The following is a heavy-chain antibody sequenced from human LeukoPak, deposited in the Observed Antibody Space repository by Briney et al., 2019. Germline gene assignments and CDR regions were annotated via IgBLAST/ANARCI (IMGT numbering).Heavy chain of an antibody. CDR1: GYTFTSYH. Sequence: SVQVSCKTSGYTFTSYHMHWVRQAPGQGLEWVAIIKSTGDTTVYAQKFQGRVTVTRDTSTSTVYMDLSSLSSEDTAVYYCVREDAHTYYFDFWGPGTLVTVSS. D-gene: IGHD2-2*01. J-gene: IGHJ4*02. V-gene: IGHV1-46*01. CDR2: IKSTGDTT. CDR3: VREDAHTYYFDF.